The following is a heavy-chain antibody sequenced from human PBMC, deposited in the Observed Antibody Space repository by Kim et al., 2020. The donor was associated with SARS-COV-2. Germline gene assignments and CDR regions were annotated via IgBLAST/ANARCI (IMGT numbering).Heavy chain of an antibody. CDR3: ATAPGLELRGWFDP. V-gene: IGHV1-24*01. Sequence: AQKFQGRGTMTEDTSTDTAYMELSSLRSEDTAVYYCATAPGLELRGWFDPWGQGTLVTVSS. J-gene: IGHJ5*02. D-gene: IGHD1-7*01.